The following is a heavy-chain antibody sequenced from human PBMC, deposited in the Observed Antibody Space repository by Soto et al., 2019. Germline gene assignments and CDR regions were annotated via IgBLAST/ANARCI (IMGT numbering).Heavy chain of an antibody. CDR3: ARTRYYYDSSGYYSSLYYYYGMDV. CDR1: GYSFTSYW. Sequence: PGESLKISCKGSGYSFTSYWIGWVRQMPGKGLEWMGIIYPGDSDTRYSPSFQGQVTISADKSISTAYLQWSSLKASDTAMYYCARTRYYYDSSGYYSSLYYYYGMDVWGQGTTVTVS. V-gene: IGHV5-51*01. D-gene: IGHD3-22*01. J-gene: IGHJ6*02. CDR2: IYPGDSDT.